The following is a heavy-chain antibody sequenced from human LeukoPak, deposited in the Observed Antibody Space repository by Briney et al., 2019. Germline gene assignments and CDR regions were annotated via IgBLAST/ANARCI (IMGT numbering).Heavy chain of an antibody. V-gene: IGHV3-49*04. CDR3: TRPRYRSGGSCYFDY. D-gene: IGHD2-15*01. CDR2: IRSKAYGGTT. Sequence: PGGSLRLSCTGSGFASCDDGMSWGREAPGQGREGGGFIRSKAYGGTTEYAASVKGRFTIARDDSKSIAYLQMNSLKTEDTAVYYCTRPRYRSGGSCYFDYWGQGTLVTVSS. CDR1: GFASCDDG. J-gene: IGHJ4*02.